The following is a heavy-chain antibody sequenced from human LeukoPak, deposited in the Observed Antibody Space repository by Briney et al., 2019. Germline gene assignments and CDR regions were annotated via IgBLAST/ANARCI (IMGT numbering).Heavy chain of an antibody. J-gene: IGHJ4*02. Sequence: SETLSLTCTVSGGSISSYYWSWIRQPPGKGLEWIGYIYYSGSTNYNPSLKSRVTISVDTSKNQFSLKLSSVTAADTAVYYCARYIREMATIYIDYWGQGTLVTVSS. V-gene: IGHV4-59*08. D-gene: IGHD5-24*01. CDR1: GGSISSYY. CDR3: ARYIREMATIYIDY. CDR2: IYYSGST.